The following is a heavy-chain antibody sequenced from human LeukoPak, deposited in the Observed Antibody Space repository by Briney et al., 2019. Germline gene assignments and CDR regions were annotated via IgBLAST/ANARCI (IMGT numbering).Heavy chain of an antibody. D-gene: IGHD2-2*01. CDR2: IIPIFGTA. CDR1: GGTFSSYA. J-gene: IGHJ5*02. CDR3: AREAPVVPAAMWWFDP. V-gene: IGHV1-69*13. Sequence: SVKVSCKASGGTFSSYAISWVRQAPGQGLEWMGGIIPIFGTANYAQKFQGRVTITADESTSTAYMELSSLRSEDTAVYYCAREAPVVPAAMWWFDPWGQGTLVTVSS.